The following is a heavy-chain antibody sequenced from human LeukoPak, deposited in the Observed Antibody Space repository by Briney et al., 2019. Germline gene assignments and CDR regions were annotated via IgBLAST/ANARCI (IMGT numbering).Heavy chain of an antibody. CDR3: ARPGVGATESFDY. CDR1: GFTFNNYA. J-gene: IGHJ4*02. D-gene: IGHD1-26*01. Sequence: PGGSLRLSCAASGFTFNNYAMSWVRQAPGKGLEWVANIKQDGTEKYYVDSVKGRFTISRDNAKNSLYLQMNSLRAEDTAIYYCARPGVGATESFDYWGQGTLVTVSS. V-gene: IGHV3-7*01. CDR2: IKQDGTEK.